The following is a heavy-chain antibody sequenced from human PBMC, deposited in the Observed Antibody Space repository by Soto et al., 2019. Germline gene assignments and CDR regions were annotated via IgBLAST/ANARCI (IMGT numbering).Heavy chain of an antibody. Sequence: GGSLRLSCVASGFTFADYAMHWVRRIPGKGLEWVAVISYSGDRQYYAESVKGRFTISRDNSKKTLYLQMFSLTSEDPAVFYCARTPAAMITDRYNWFDSWGPGTQVTVSS. D-gene: IGHD3-16*01. J-gene: IGHJ5*01. CDR2: ISYSGDRQ. CDR1: GFTFADYA. V-gene: IGHV3-30*01. CDR3: ARTPAAMITDRYNWFDS.